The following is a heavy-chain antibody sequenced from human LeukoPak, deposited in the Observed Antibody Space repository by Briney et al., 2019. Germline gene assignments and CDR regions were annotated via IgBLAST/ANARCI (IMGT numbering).Heavy chain of an antibody. CDR3: ARHSGSSWYYFDY. CDR2: IYYIGST. Sequence: SSETLSLTCTVSGGSISGYYWSWIPKPPGKGLEWIGYIYYIGSTNYNPPLKSRVTISVDTPKNQFSLKLSSVTAADTAVYYCARHSGSSWYYFDYWGQGTLVTVSS. D-gene: IGHD6-13*01. V-gene: IGHV4-59*08. CDR1: GGSISGYY. J-gene: IGHJ4*02.